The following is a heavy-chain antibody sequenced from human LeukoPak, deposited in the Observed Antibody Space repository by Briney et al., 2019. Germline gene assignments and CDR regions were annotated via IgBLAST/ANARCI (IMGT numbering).Heavy chain of an antibody. J-gene: IGHJ4*02. CDR1: GFIVSSKY. Sequence: GGSLRLSCAASGFIVSSKYMSWVRQAPGKGLEWVSVIYSGGSTYYAASVEGRFTISRDNSKNTVYLQMNSLRVEDTAVYYCAKDRGQWLVEVDYWGLGTLVTVSS. CDR2: IYSGGST. V-gene: IGHV3-53*01. D-gene: IGHD6-19*01. CDR3: AKDRGQWLVEVDY.